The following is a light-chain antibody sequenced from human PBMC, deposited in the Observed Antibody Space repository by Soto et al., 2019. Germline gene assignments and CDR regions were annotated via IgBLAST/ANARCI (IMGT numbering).Light chain of an antibody. CDR1: QGINNF. J-gene: IGKJ3*01. Sequence: DIQMTQSPSSLSASVGDRVTITCRASQGINNFLAWYQQKQGKVPKLLIYAASTLQSGVPSRFSGSGSGTYFTLTISTLQPEDVGTYFCQKYDTAPLTFGPGTTVDVK. CDR3: QKYDTAPLT. CDR2: AAS. V-gene: IGKV1-27*01.